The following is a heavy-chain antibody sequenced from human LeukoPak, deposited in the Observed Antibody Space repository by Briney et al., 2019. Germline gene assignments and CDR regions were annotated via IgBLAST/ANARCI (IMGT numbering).Heavy chain of an antibody. CDR3: ARFYMNYFDS. V-gene: IGHV4-59*08. CDR1: GGSISSYY. Sequence: SETLSLTCTVSGGSISSYYWSWIRQPPGKGLEYIGYIYHSGSTDYNPSLKSRVTISVDTSKNQFSLKLSSVTAADTAVYYCARFYMNYFDSWGQGTLVPVSS. CDR2: IYHSGST. J-gene: IGHJ4*02. D-gene: IGHD3-10*01.